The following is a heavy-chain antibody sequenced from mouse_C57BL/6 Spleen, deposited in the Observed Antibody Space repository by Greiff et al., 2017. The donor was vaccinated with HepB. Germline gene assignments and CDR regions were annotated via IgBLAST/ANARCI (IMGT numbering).Heavy chain of an antibody. V-gene: IGHV1-64*01. CDR1: GYTFTSYW. CDR2: IHPNSGST. J-gene: IGHJ2*01. Sequence: QVQLQQPGAELVKPGASVKLSCKASGYTFTSYWMHWVKQRPGQGLEWIGMIHPNSGSTNYNEKFKSKATLTVDKSSSTAYMQLSSLTSEDSAVYYCARYYYGSRPYYFDYWGQGTTLTVSS. D-gene: IGHD1-1*01. CDR3: ARYYYGSRPYYFDY.